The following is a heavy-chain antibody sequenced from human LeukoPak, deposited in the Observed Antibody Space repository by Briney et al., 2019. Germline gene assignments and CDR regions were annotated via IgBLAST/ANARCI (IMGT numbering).Heavy chain of an antibody. CDR3: ARDHLDPLGMDV. CDR2: IYYSGST. CDR1: GGSISSGGYY. V-gene: IGHV4-31*11. J-gene: IGHJ6*02. Sequence: PSQTLSLTCAVSGGSISSGGYYWSWIRQHPGKGLEWIGYIYYSGSTYYNPSLKSRVTISVDTSKNQFSLKLSSVTAADTAVYYCARDHLDPLGMDVWGQGTTVTVSS.